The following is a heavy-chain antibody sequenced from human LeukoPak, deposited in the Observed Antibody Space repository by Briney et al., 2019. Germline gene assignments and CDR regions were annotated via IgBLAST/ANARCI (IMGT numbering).Heavy chain of an antibody. Sequence: PGGSLRLSCAASGFTFSSYSMNWVRQAPGKGLEWLSFIRYDGSNKYYADSVKGRFTISRDNSKNTLYLQMNSLRAEETAVYYGEKDNAVGAVGRLGYWGQGTLVTVSS. CDR1: GFTFSSYS. J-gene: IGHJ4*02. CDR2: IRYDGSNK. D-gene: IGHD1-26*01. CDR3: EKDNAVGAVGRLGY. V-gene: IGHV3-30*02.